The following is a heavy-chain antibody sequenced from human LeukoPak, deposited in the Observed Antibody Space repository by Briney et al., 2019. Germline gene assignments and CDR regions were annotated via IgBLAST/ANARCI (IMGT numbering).Heavy chain of an antibody. CDR2: INPDETYK. D-gene: IGHD2-21*01. CDR3: AASHSYAFDS. J-gene: IGHJ4*02. Sequence: GGSLRLSCSPSGFTFSTSWMTWVRQAPGKGLEWVANINPDETYKRYLESVKGRFTISRDNAKNSLFLQMNSLRAEDTAVYYCAASHSYAFDSWGQGTLVTVSS. CDR1: GFTFSTSW. V-gene: IGHV3-7*02.